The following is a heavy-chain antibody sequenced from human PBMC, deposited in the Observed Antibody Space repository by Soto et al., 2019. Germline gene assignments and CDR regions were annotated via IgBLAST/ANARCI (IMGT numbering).Heavy chain of an antibody. V-gene: IGHV3-15*01. CDR3: TTDLWRIAVVVGSTGYFNP. CDR2: IKSKSDGGTT. D-gene: IGHD2-15*01. J-gene: IGHJ5*02. CDR1: VFTFSDAW. Sequence: RGSLLVFCATSVFTFSDAWMSWVRQAPGKGLDLVGRIKSKSDGGTTEYAAPVRGRFTISRDDSKNTFYLQMNSLKTEDTAVYYCTTDLWRIAVVVGSTGYFNPWGQGTPVTGSS.